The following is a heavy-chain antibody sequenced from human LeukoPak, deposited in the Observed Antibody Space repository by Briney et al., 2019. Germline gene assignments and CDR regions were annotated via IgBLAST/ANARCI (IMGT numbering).Heavy chain of an antibody. J-gene: IGHJ4*02. CDR1: GFTFSSYS. Sequence: PGGSLRFSCAASGFTFSSYSMNWVRQAQGKGLEWVSSISSSSSYIYYADSVKGRFTISRDNAKNSLYLQMNSLRAEDTAVYYCARDCSGGSCYSEYWGQGTLVTVSS. V-gene: IGHV3-21*04. CDR3: ARDCSGGSCYSEY. D-gene: IGHD2-15*01. CDR2: ISSSSSYI.